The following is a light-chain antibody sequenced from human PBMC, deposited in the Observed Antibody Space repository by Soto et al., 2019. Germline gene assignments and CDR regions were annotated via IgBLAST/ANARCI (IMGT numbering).Light chain of an antibody. V-gene: IGLV2-8*01. CDR1: SSDVGGYNY. CDR3: SSEADGNKPFV. J-gene: IGLJ1*01. CDR2: EVS. Sequence: LTQPPSASGSPGQSVTISRTGTSSDVGGYNYVSWYQQHPGKAPKLMIYEVSKRPSGVPDRFSGSKSGNTASLTVSGLEAWYEAVNPGSSEADGNKPFVSGTGTRVT.